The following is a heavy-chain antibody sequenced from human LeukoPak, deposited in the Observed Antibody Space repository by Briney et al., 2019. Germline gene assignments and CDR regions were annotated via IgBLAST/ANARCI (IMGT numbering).Heavy chain of an antibody. CDR1: GYSFTAYY. Sequence: ASVKVSCKASGYSFTAYYMHWVRQAPGQGLEWMGWINPNTGGTKYAQKFQRRVTITRDSSISTAYMEVSRLTSDDTAMYYCVRDSRGDYYLDYWGQGTLVTVSS. V-gene: IGHV1-2*02. D-gene: IGHD2-21*02. CDR2: INPNTGGT. J-gene: IGHJ4*02. CDR3: VRDSRGDYYLDY.